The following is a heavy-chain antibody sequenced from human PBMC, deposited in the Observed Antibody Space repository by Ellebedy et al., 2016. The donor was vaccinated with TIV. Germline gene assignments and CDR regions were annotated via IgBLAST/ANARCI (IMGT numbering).Heavy chain of an antibody. CDR2: IYSGGTT. J-gene: IGHJ4*02. D-gene: IGHD1-26*01. CDR1: GFTVSSNY. V-gene: IGHV3-53*01. CDR3: AREAREVPSEGYYYDY. Sequence: PGGSLRLSCAASGFTVSSNYMSWVRQAPGKGLEWVSVIYSGGTTYYADSVKGRFTISRDNSKNTLYLQMNSLRGEDTAVYYCAREAREVPSEGYYYDYWGQGTLVTVSS.